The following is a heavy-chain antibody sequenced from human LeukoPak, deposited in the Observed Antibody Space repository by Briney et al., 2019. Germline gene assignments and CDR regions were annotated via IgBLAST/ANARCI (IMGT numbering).Heavy chain of an antibody. CDR3: ARAWSPDPNLGYCSSTSCYAFDP. Sequence: SETLSLTCAVYGGSFSGYYWSWIRQPPGKGLEWIGEINHSGSTNYNLSLKSRVTISVDTSKNQFSLKLSSVTAADTAVYYCARAWSPDPNLGYCSSTSCYAFDPWGQGTLVTVS. J-gene: IGHJ5*02. V-gene: IGHV4-34*01. CDR2: INHSGST. D-gene: IGHD2-2*01. CDR1: GGSFSGYY.